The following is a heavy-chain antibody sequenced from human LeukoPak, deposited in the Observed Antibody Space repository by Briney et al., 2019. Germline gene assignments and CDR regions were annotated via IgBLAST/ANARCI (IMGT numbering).Heavy chain of an antibody. CDR3: ARGGQYLQDAFGI. D-gene: IGHD4-11*01. Sequence: PSETLSLTCAVYGGSFSGYYWGWIRQPPGKGLEWIGSIYYSGSTYYSPSLKSRVTISVDTSKNKLSLKLNSVTTADTAVYYCARGGQYLQDAFGIWGQGTMVTVSS. CDR1: GGSFSGYY. CDR2: IYYSGST. J-gene: IGHJ3*02. V-gene: IGHV4-34*01.